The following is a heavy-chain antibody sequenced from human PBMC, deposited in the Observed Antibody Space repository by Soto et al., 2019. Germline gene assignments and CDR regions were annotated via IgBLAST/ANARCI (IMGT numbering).Heavy chain of an antibody. CDR3: ARDEGIALRGHYYYGMDV. D-gene: IGHD6-13*01. V-gene: IGHV1-18*01. Sequence: QVQLVQSGAEVKKPGASVKVSCKASGYTFTNYGISWVRQAPGQGLEWMGWISAYNGNTNYPQKFQGRVTMTTDTSTSTAYMELRSLRSDDTAVYYCARDEGIALRGHYYYGMDVWGQGTTVTVSS. J-gene: IGHJ6*02. CDR2: ISAYNGNT. CDR1: GYTFTNYG.